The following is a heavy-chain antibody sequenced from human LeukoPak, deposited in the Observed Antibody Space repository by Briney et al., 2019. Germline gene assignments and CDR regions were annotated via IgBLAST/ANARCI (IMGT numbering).Heavy chain of an antibody. J-gene: IGHJ4*02. D-gene: IGHD3-10*01. V-gene: IGHV1-2*06. CDR1: GYTFTGYY. CDR3: ARAGGVTYYYGSGSRLGVYYFDY. CDR2: INPNSGGT. Sequence: GASVKVSCKASGYTFTGYYMHWVRQAPGQGLEWMGRINPNSGGTNYAQKFQGRVTMTRDTSISTAYMELSRLRSDDTAVYYCARAGGVTYYYGSGSRLGVYYFDYWGQGTLVTVSP.